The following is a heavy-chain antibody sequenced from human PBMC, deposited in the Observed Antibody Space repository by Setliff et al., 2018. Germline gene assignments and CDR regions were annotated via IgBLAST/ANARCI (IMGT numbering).Heavy chain of an antibody. J-gene: IGHJ4*02. CDR3: ARYVVTFDY. CDR1: GGTFSDYH. Sequence: SETLSLTCAAYGGTFSDYHWTWIRQSPEKGLEWIGEINHRGSTNYNPSLKSRVTISIDTSRDQFSLKLSSVTAADTAVYYCARYVVTFDYWGQGTLVTVSS. CDR2: INHRGST. V-gene: IGHV4-34*01. D-gene: IGHD2-21*02.